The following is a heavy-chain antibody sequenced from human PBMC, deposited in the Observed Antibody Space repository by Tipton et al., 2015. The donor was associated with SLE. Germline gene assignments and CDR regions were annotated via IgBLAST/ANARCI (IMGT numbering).Heavy chain of an antibody. J-gene: IGHJ3*02. CDR3: ARLPYLWQWLVRAVDI. V-gene: IGHV4-39*07. CDR2: IYYSGST. D-gene: IGHD6-19*01. Sequence: LRLSCTVSGGSISSSSYYWGWIRQPPGKGLEWIGSIYYSGSTYYNPSLKSRVTISVDTSKNQFSLKLSSVTAADTAVYYCARLPYLWQWLVRAVDIWGQGTMVTVSS. CDR1: GGSISSSSYY.